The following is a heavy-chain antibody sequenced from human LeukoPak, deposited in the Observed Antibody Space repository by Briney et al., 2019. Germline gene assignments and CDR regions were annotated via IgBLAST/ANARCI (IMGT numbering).Heavy chain of an antibody. CDR3: ARDFRYSSSPNWFDP. V-gene: IGHV3-21*01. Sequence: GPSLTLSRAASGFTFSSSSMNSARQPPRKWLEWVSSISSSSSYIYYADSVKGRFTISRDNAKNSLYLQMNSLRAEDTAVYYCARDFRYSSSPNWFDPWGQRTLVTVSS. CDR2: ISSSSSYI. D-gene: IGHD6-13*01. J-gene: IGHJ5*02. CDR1: GFTFSSSS.